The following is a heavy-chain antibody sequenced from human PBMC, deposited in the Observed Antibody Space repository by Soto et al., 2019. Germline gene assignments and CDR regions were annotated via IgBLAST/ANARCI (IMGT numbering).Heavy chain of an antibody. J-gene: IGHJ6*02. CDR2: ISSSSSYI. V-gene: IGHV3-21*01. D-gene: IGHD5-18*01. CDR1: GFTFSSYS. CDR3: ARVLAGQVWYYYYGMDV. Sequence: GGPLRLSCAASGFTFSSYSMNWVRQAPGKGLEWFSSISSSSSYIYYADSVKGRFTISRDNAKNSLYLQMNSLRAEDTAVYYCARVLAGQVWYYYYGMDVWGQGTTVTVSS.